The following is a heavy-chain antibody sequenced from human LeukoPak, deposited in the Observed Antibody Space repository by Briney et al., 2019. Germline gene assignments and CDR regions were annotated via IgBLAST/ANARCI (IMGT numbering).Heavy chain of an antibody. J-gene: IGHJ4*02. CDR1: GGSVTISSYY. CDR3: VGSPVGADYENSKPGGYPNDY. V-gene: IGHV4-39*01. Sequence: SETLSLTCNVSGGSVTISSYYWNWIRQPPGKGLEWIGNIYYSVTTYYNPSLKSRVTISVDTSKNQFSLRLSSVTAADTAVYYCVGSPVGADYENSKPGGYPNDYWGQGTLVTVSS. D-gene: IGHD4-17*01. CDR2: IYYSVTT.